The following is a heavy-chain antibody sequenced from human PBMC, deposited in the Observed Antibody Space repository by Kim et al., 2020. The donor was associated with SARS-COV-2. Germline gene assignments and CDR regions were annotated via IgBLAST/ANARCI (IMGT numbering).Heavy chain of an antibody. J-gene: IGHJ4*02. V-gene: IGHV4-34*01. CDR3: ARGGPVLRFLEWLSPGGFDY. Sequence: RVTISVDTSKNQFSLKLSSVTAADTAVYYCARGGPVLRFLEWLSPGGFDYWGQGTLVTVSS. D-gene: IGHD3-3*01.